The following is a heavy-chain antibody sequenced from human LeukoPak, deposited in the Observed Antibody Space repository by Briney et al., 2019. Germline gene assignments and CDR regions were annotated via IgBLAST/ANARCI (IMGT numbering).Heavy chain of an antibody. CDR2: INQDGSVK. CDR3: ARIGYSSSSFDY. J-gene: IGHJ4*02. Sequence: GGSLRLSSTASGFTFSNYWMSWVRQAPGKGLEWVANINQDGSVKYYVDSMKGRFTISRDNAKNSVYLQMSSPRVDDTAVYLCARIGYSSSSFDYWGQGTLATVSS. D-gene: IGHD6-6*01. CDR1: GFTFSNYW. V-gene: IGHV3-7*01.